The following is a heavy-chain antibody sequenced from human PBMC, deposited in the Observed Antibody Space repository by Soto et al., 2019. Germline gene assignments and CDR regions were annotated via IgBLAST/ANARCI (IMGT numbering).Heavy chain of an antibody. CDR2: IWYDGSNK. Sequence: LRLSCAASGFTFSSYGMHWVRQAPGEGLEWVAVIWYDGSNKYYADSVKGRFTISRDNSKNTLYLQMNSLRAEDTAVYYCARGDFAAGTKYNWFDPWGQGTLVTVSS. V-gene: IGHV3-33*01. J-gene: IGHJ5*02. CDR3: ARGDFAAGTKYNWFDP. D-gene: IGHD6-13*01. CDR1: GFTFSSYG.